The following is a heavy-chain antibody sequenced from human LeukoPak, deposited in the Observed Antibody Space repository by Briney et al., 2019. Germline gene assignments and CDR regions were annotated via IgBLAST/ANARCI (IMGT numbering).Heavy chain of an antibody. CDR1: GFALSDYW. CDR2: IKYDGSER. CDR3: ARDRGNYYDSSGYYFGDY. V-gene: IGHV3-7*01. J-gene: IGHJ4*02. Sequence: PGGSLRLSCVVSGFALSDYWMSWVRQAPGKGLQWVANIKYDGSERQYVDSVKGRFTISRDIAKNSVYLQMNSLGADDTAVYYCARDRGNYYDSSGYYFGDYWGQGTLVTVSS. D-gene: IGHD3-22*01.